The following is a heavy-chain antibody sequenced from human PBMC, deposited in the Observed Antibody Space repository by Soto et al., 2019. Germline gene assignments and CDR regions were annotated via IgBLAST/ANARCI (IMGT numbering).Heavy chain of an antibody. CDR2: ISGGGGST. J-gene: IGHJ4*02. CDR1: GFSFAAYA. V-gene: IGHV3-23*01. D-gene: IGHD3-9*01. CDR3: AKTETFNGYYNALDY. Sequence: GASLRLSCAASGFSFAAYALTWVRLAPGKGLEWVASISGGGGSTYYADSVKGRFSISRDNSNRVVYLQMGSLTAGDTAVYYCAKTETFNGYYNALDYWGQGTRVTVSS.